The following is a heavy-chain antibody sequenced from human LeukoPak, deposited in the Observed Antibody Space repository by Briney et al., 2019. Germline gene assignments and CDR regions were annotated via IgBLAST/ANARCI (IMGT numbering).Heavy chain of an antibody. Sequence: SETLSLTCAVSGYSISSGYYWGWIRQPPGKGLEWIGSIYHSGSTYYNPSLKSRVTISVDTSKNQFYLKLSSVTAADTAVYYCARRYDFWSGYYTYYFDYWGQGTLVTVSS. CDR3: ARRYDFWSGYYTYYFDY. CDR2: IYHSGST. D-gene: IGHD3-3*01. J-gene: IGHJ4*02. CDR1: GYSISSGYY. V-gene: IGHV4-38-2*01.